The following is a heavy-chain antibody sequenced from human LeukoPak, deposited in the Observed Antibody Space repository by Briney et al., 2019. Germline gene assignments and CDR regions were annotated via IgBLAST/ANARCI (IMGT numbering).Heavy chain of an antibody. J-gene: IGHJ4*02. V-gene: IGHV5-51*01. CDR2: IYPGDSDT. Sequence: GGSLSLSCKGSGYSFTSYWIAWVRQMPGKGLEWMGIIYPGDSDTRYSPSFQGQVTISADKSISTAYLQWSSLKASDTAMYYCARLRPMGPSSYWGQGTLVTVSS. D-gene: IGHD6-13*01. CDR3: ARLRPMGPSSY. CDR1: GYSFTSYW.